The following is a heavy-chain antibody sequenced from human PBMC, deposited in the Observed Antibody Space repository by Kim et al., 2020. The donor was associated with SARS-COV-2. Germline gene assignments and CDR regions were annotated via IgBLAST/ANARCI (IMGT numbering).Heavy chain of an antibody. V-gene: IGHV4-4*02. J-gene: IGHJ3*02. D-gene: IGHD3-10*01. CDR3: ARDPRGGWFGSDDAFDI. Sequence: SETLSLTCAVSGGSISSSNWWSWVRQPPGKGLEWIGEIYHSGSTNYNPSLKSRVTISVDKSKNQFSLKLSSVTAADTAVYYCARDPRGGWFGSDDAFDIWGQGTMVTVSS. CDR1: GGSISSSNW. CDR2: IYHSGST.